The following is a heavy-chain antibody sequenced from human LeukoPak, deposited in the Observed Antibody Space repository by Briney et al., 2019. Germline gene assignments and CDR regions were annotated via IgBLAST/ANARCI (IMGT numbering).Heavy chain of an antibody. J-gene: IGHJ6*02. Sequence: ASVKVSCKVSGYTLPELSMHWVRQAPGKGLEWMGGFDPKDGETIYAQKFQGRVTMTEDTSTDTAYMELSSLRSEDTAVYYCATADYDILTGYSYYGMDVWGQGTTVTVSS. CDR2: FDPKDGET. CDR3: ATADYDILTGYSYYGMDV. D-gene: IGHD3-9*01. V-gene: IGHV1-24*01. CDR1: GYTLPELS.